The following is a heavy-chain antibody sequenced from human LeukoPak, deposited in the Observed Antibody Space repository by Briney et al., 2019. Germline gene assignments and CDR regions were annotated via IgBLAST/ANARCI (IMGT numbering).Heavy chain of an antibody. CDR3: ARGYCGGDCYGD. Sequence: PGWSLRLSCAASGFTFSSYTMNWVSQAPGKGLEYVSSISSSSSHIYYADSVKGRFTISRDNTKSSLYLQMNSLRAEDMAVYYCARGYCGGDCYGDWGQGTLVTVSS. CDR1: GFTFSSYT. D-gene: IGHD2-21*02. J-gene: IGHJ1*01. CDR2: ISSSSSHI. V-gene: IGHV3-21*01.